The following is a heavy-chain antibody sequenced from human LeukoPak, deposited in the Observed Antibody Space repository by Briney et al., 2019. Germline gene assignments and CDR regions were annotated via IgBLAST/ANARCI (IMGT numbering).Heavy chain of an antibody. D-gene: IGHD2-2*02. CDR1: EFTFSNYA. Sequence: GGSLRLSCAASEFTFSNYAMNWVRQAPGKGLEWVSGMSGSGGYTCYRDSVKGRFTISRDNSKNRLYLQMNSLRAEDTAVYYCAQETSYCSGTTCYNWVGYWGQGTLVTVSS. J-gene: IGHJ4*02. V-gene: IGHV3-23*01. CDR2: MSGSGGYT. CDR3: AQETSYCSGTTCYNWVGY.